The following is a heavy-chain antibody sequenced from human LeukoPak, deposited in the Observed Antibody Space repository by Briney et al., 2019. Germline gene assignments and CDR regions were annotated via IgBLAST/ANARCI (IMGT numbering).Heavy chain of an antibody. V-gene: IGHV3-23*01. CDR1: RFTFSSYD. D-gene: IGHD2/OR15-2a*01. CDR2: INNSGGST. Sequence: GGSLRLSCAASRFTFSSYDMSWVRQAPGKGLEWVSTINNSGGSTYYADSVKGRFTISRDTSKNTLYLQMNSLRAEDTAVYYFAAFDFDYWGQGTLVTVSS. CDR3: AAFDFDY. J-gene: IGHJ4*02.